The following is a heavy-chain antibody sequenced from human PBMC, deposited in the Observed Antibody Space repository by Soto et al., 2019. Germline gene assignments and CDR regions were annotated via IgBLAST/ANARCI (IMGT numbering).Heavy chain of an antibody. J-gene: IGHJ4*02. D-gene: IGHD2-21*02. CDR1: GFTFSAYD. CDR3: ARGRLTY. Sequence: EVQLLESGGGLEHPGWSLRLSCAASGFTFSAYDMSWVRQAPGKGLEWVSAISGSGGSTYYADSVKGRFTISRDNSKNTLFLQMNSLRAEDTAVYYCARGRLTYWGQGTLVTVSS. CDR2: ISGSGGST. V-gene: IGHV3-23*01.